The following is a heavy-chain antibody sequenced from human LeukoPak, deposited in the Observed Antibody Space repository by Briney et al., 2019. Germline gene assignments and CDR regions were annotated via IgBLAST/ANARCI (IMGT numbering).Heavy chain of an antibody. CDR1: GFTVSSNY. V-gene: IGHV3-66*01. J-gene: IGHJ3*02. CDR3: ARDPIYYGSSTFDI. D-gene: IGHD3-3*01. CDR2: IYSADTT. Sequence: GGSLRLSCAASGFTVSSNYMTWVRQAPGKGLEWVPGIYSADTTYYADSVKGRFTISRDNFENTLYLQMDSLRAEDTAVYFCARDPIYYGSSTFDIWGQGTMVTVSS.